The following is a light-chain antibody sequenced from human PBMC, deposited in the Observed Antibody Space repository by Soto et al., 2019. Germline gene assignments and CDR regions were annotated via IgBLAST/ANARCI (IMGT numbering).Light chain of an antibody. CDR2: GAS. CDR1: QSISSSF. Sequence: EIVLTQSPGILSLSPGERASLSCGASQSISSSFLAWYQQKPGQAPRLLIYGASSRATGIPDRFSGSGSGTDFTLTISSLEPEDFVVYYCQQRTSWPITFGQGTRLEIK. CDR3: QQRTSWPIT. J-gene: IGKJ5*01. V-gene: IGKV3D-20*02.